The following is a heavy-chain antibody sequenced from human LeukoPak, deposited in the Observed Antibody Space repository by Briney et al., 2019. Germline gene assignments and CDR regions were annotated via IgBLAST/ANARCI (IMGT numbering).Heavy chain of an antibody. CDR1: GFTFSTYA. V-gene: IGHV3-23*01. J-gene: IGHJ4*02. D-gene: IGHD3-22*01. CDR2: ISGSGDST. Sequence: PGGSLRFSGAASGFTFSTYAVNWDRQAPGKGLEWVSTISGSGDSTYYADSVKGRFTISRDNSKDTLYLQMSSVRVDDTAVYYCARDRGRYYDSRGFYWGYYFDSWGQGILVTVST. CDR3: ARDRGRYYDSRGFYWGYYFDS.